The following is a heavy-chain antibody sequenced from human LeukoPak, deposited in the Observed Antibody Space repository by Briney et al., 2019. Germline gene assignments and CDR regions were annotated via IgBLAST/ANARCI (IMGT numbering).Heavy chain of an antibody. CDR2: INHNGNT. D-gene: IGHD6-13*01. J-gene: IGHJ6*02. CDR1: GGSFSGYY. Sequence: SETLSLTCAVYGGSFSGYYWSWIRQPPGKGLEWIGQINHNGNTNYNPSLKSRVTISVDTSKNQFSLKLSSVTAADTAVYYCARGRYSSSWYGRRYYYYYGMDVWGQGTTVTVSS. V-gene: IGHV4-34*01. CDR3: ARGRYSSSWYGRRYYYYYGMDV.